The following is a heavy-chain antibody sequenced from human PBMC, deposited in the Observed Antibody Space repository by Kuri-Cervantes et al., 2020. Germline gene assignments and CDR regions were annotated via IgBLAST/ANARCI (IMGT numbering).Heavy chain of an antibody. CDR1: GGSISSSSYY. CDR3: VRYYGSGSYYNDGLNWFDP. CDR2: IYYSGST. Sequence: SETLSLTCTVSGGSISSSSYYWGWIRQPPGKGPEWIGSIYYSGSTYYNPSLKSRVTISVDTSKNQFSLKLSSVTAADTAVYYCVRYYGSGSYYNDGLNWFDPWGQGTLVTVSS. J-gene: IGHJ5*02. V-gene: IGHV4-39*07. D-gene: IGHD3-10*01.